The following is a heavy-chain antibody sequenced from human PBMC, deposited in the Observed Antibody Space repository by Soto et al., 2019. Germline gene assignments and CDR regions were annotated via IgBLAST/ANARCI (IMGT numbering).Heavy chain of an antibody. D-gene: IGHD3-10*01. CDR2: IYPGDSDT. CDR3: ARNRLRQYYYGMDV. V-gene: IGHV5-51*01. J-gene: IGHJ6*02. CDR1: CYSFANYW. Sequence: GESLKISCQGACYSFANYWIAWVREKPGKGLEWVGAIYPGDSDTRYSPSFLGQVTISADKSISHVYLQWSSLKASDTAMYYCARNRLRQYYYGMDVWGQGTTVTVSS.